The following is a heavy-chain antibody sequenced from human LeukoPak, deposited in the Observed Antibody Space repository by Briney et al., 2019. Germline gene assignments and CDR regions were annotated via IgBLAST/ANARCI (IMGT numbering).Heavy chain of an antibody. CDR2: IYYSGST. CDR1: GGSISSYY. D-gene: IGHD4-23*01. J-gene: IGHJ5*02. CDR3: ARGTTVVTSWFDP. Sequence: SETLSLTCTVCGGSISSYYWSWIRQPPGKGLEWIGYIYYSGSTNYNPSLKSRVTISVDTSKNQFSLKLNSVTAADTAVYYCARGTTVVTSWFDPWGQGTLVTVSS. V-gene: IGHV4-59*01.